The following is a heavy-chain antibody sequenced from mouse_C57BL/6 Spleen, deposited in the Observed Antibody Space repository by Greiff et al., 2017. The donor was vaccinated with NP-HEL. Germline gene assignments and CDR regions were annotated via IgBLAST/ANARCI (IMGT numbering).Heavy chain of an antibody. J-gene: IGHJ4*01. CDR1: GYSFTGYF. D-gene: IGHD2-5*01. CDR3: ARRAYYSKGDYAMDY. V-gene: IGHV1-20*01. CDR2: INPYNGDT. Sequence: EVKLQESGPELVKPGDSVKISCKASGYSFTGYFMNWVMQSHGKSLEWIGRINPYNGDTFYNQKFKGKATLTVDKSSSTAHMELRSLTSEDSAVYYCARRAYYSKGDYAMDYWGQGTSVTVSS.